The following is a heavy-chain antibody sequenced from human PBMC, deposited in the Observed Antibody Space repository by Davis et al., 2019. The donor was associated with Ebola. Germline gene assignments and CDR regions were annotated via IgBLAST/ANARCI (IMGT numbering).Heavy chain of an antibody. CDR2: IIPILGIA. J-gene: IGHJ5*02. V-gene: IGHV1-69*04. CDR1: GYTFTSYA. D-gene: IGHD2-15*01. Sequence: SVKVSCKASGYTFTSYAMHWVRQAPGQGLEWMGRIIPILGIANYAQKFQGRVTITADKSTSTAYMELSSLRSEDTAVYYCARTCSGGSCPSYWFDPWGQGTLVTVSS. CDR3: ARTCSGGSCPSYWFDP.